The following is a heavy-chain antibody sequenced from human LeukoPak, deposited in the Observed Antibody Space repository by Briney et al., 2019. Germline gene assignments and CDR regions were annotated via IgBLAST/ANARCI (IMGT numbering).Heavy chain of an antibody. V-gene: IGHV3-23*05. CDR3: AKFEGATIPGWFNDY. CDR1: VFIFSDYA. Sequence: GGSLRLSCAASVFIFSDYAMGWVRQAPGKGLEWVSTIDKTTYPTFYADSVKGRFTIYRDNSKNTLYLQMNSLRTEDTAVYFCAKFEGATIPGWFNDYWGQGMVVTVSS. CDR2: IDKTTYPT. D-gene: IGHD6-19*01. J-gene: IGHJ4*02.